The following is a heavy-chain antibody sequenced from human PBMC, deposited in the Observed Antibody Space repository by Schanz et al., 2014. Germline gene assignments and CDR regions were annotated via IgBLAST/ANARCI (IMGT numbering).Heavy chain of an antibody. CDR1: GDSISSSY. Sequence: QVQLQESGPGLVKPSETLSLTCTVSGDSISSSYWSWIRQPPGKGLEWIGHIYYSGSTNYNPSLPDRSTRSVDAPRKHFPRKLISGTAADTAVYYCARHGKYSSSWFDIWGQGALVIVSS. J-gene: IGHJ5*02. CDR3: ARHGKYSSSWFDI. V-gene: IGHV4-59*08. CDR2: IYYSGST. D-gene: IGHD6-13*01.